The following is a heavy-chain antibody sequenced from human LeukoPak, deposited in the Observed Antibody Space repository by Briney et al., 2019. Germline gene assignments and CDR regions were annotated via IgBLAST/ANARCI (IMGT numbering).Heavy chain of an antibody. CDR1: GGTFSSYA. J-gene: IGHJ4*02. CDR2: IIPILGIA. D-gene: IGHD3-10*01. V-gene: IGHV1-69*04. Sequence: SSVKVSCKASGGTFSSYAISWVRQAPGQGLEWVGRIIPILGIANYAQKFQGRVTITADKSTSTAYMELSSLRSEDTAVYYCASNYYGSGRPFDYWGQGTLVTVSS. CDR3: ASNYYGSGRPFDY.